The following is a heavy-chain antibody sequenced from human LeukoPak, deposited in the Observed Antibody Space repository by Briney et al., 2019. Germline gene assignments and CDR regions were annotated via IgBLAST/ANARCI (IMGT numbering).Heavy chain of an antibody. CDR2: ISGSVGTT. D-gene: IGHD1-7*01. CDR1: GFTFSSYA. Sequence: GGSLRLSCAASGFTFSSYAMTWVRQAPGKGLEWVSTISGSVGTTYYADSVKGRFTISRDNSKNMLYPQTNSLRADDTAVYYCATVNYDYYYYVMDVWGQGTTLTVSS. V-gene: IGHV3-23*01. CDR3: ATVNYDYYYYVMDV. J-gene: IGHJ6*02.